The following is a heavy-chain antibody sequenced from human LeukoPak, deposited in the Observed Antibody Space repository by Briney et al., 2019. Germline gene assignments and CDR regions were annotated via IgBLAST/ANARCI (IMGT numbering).Heavy chain of an antibody. V-gene: IGHV4-34*01. CDR1: GGSFSGYY. D-gene: IGHD6-13*01. J-gene: IGHJ4*02. CDR2: INHSGST. CDR3: ARLEEQQYSFDY. Sequence: SETLSLTCAVYGGSFSGYYWSWIRQPPGKGLEWIGEINHSGSTNYNPSLKSRVTISVDTSKNQFSLKLSSVTAADTAVYYCARLEEQQYSFDYWGQGTLDTVSS.